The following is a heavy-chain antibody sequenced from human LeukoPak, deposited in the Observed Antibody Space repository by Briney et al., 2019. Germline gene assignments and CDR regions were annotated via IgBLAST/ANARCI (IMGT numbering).Heavy chain of an antibody. D-gene: IGHD5-24*01. CDR2: VHLDGRT. CDR1: GGSVTSTNW. V-gene: IGHV4-4*02. J-gene: IGHJ4*02. Sequence: PSETLSLTCDVSGGSVTSTNWWTWFRQPPGKGLEWSGEVHLDGRTNYNPSLKSRVTISVDTSKNQFSLKLSSVTAADTAVYYCAREGGVEDGYNKGIDYWGQGTLVTVSS. CDR3: AREGGVEDGYNKGIDY.